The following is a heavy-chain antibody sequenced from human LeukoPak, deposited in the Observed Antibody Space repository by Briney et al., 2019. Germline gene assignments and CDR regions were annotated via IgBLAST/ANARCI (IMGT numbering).Heavy chain of an antibody. D-gene: IGHD6-13*01. J-gene: IGHJ5*02. Sequence: ASVKVSCKASGYTFSAYGITWVRQAPGQGLEWMGRINPNSGGTNYAQKFQGRVTMTRDTSISTAYMELSRLRSDDTAVYYCARDGPSSSWYLFDPWGQGTLVTVSS. V-gene: IGHV1-2*06. CDR1: GYTFSAYG. CDR3: ARDGPSSSWYLFDP. CDR2: INPNSGGT.